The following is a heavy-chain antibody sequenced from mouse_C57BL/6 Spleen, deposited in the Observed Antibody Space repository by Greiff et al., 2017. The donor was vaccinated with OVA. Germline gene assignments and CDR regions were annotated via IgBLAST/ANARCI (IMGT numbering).Heavy chain of an antibody. D-gene: IGHD1-1*01. V-gene: IGHV1-55*01. CDR1: GYTFTSYW. Sequence: QVQLQQSGAELVKPGASVKMSCKASGYTFTSYWITWVKQRPGQGLEWIGDIYPGSGSTNYNEKFKSKATLTVDTSSSTAYMQLSSLTSEDSAVYYCARRNYYGSSSRYFDVWGTGTTVTVSS. CDR2: IYPGSGST. J-gene: IGHJ1*03. CDR3: ARRNYYGSSSRYFDV.